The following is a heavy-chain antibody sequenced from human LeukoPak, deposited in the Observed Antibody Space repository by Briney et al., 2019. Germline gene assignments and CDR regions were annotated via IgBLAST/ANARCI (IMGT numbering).Heavy chain of an antibody. CDR3: ARDRSTVTTGPPGY. V-gene: IGHV3-30*04. CDR1: GFTFSSYA. D-gene: IGHD4-11*01. Sequence: PGGSLRLSCAASGFTFSSYAMHWVRQAPGKGLEWVAVISYDGSNKYYADSVKGRFTISRDSSKNTLYLQMNSLRAEDTAVYYCARDRSTVTTGPPGYWGQGTLVTVSS. CDR2: ISYDGSNK. J-gene: IGHJ4*02.